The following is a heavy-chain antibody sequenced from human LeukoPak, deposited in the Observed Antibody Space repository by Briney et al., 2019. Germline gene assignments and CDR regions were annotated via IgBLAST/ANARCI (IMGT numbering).Heavy chain of an antibody. J-gene: IGHJ6*02. V-gene: IGHV4-34*01. CDR1: GGSFSGYY. D-gene: IGHD3-22*01. CDR3: ARVSYYYDSSGYRLYYYGMDV. Sequence: KPSETLSLTCAVYGGSFSGYYWSWIRQPPGKGLEWIGEINHSGSTNYNPSLKSRVTISVDTSKNQFSLKLSSVTAADTAVYYCARVSYYYDSSGYRLYYYGMDVWGQGTTVTVSS. CDR2: INHSGST.